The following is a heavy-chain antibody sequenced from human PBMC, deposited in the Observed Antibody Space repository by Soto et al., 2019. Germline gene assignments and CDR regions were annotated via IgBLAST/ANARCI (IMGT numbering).Heavy chain of an antibody. CDR3: ARAFAGYDILTGYPIYYYYGMDV. J-gene: IGHJ6*02. D-gene: IGHD3-9*01. V-gene: IGHV4-4*02. CDR1: GCSISSSNW. Sequence: PSETLSLTCAVSGCSISSSNWWSWVRQPPGKGLEWIGEIYHSGSTNYNPSLKSRVTISVDKSKNQFSLKLSSVTAADTAVYYCARAFAGYDILTGYPIYYYYGMDVWGQGTTVTVSS. CDR2: IYHSGST.